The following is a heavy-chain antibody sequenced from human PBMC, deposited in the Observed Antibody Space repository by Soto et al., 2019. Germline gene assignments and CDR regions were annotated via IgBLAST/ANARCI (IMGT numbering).Heavy chain of an antibody. Sequence: QVQLVQSGAEVKKPGSSVKVSCKASGGTFSNYVVNWVRQAPGQGLEWMGRIIPISGAANYAQQFQGRVTITADKSTSTSYMELSSLRSEDTAVYYCARDMTRTVVPYFDFWGQGTLGTVAS. J-gene: IGHJ4*02. CDR2: IIPISGAA. V-gene: IGHV1-69*06. D-gene: IGHD1-7*01. CDR3: ARDMTRTVVPYFDF. CDR1: GGTFSNYV.